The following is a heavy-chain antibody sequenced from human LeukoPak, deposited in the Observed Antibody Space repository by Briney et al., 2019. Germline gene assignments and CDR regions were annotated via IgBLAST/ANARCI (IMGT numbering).Heavy chain of an antibody. CDR1: GGSFSGYY. CDR2: MSHTGAT. J-gene: IGHJ4*02. D-gene: IGHD2/OR15-2a*01. Sequence: PSETQSLTCAVFGGSFSGYYWSWLRQSPEKGLEWIGEMSHTGATNYNPSLKSRVTVSVDTSKNQFSLKLSSVTAADTAVYYCAGHHPRNTVDFWGQGTLVTVSS. CDR3: AGHHPRNTVDF. V-gene: IGHV4-34*01.